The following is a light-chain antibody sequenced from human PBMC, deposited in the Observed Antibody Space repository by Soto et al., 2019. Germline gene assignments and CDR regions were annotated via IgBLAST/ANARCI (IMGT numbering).Light chain of an antibody. J-gene: IGKJ4*01. CDR2: AAS. V-gene: IGKV1-39*01. Sequence: IQLTQSPSSLSASVGDRVTITCRASQSISSYLNWYQQKPGKAPKLLIYAASSLQSGVPSRFSGSGSGTDFTLTISSLRPEDFATYYCQQSYSTPPTFGGGTKV. CDR1: QSISSY. CDR3: QQSYSTPPT.